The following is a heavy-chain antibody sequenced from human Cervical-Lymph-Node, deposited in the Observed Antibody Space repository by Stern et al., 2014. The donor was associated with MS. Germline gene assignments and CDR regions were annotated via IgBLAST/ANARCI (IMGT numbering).Heavy chain of an antibody. Sequence: EVQLVESGGGLVQPGRSLRLSCAASGFTFDDYAMHWVRQAPGKGLEWVSGISWNSGSIGYADSVKGRFTISRDNAKNSLYLQMNSVRAEDTALYYCAKDIGHYDSSGGPFDIWGQGTMVTVSS. CDR3: AKDIGHYDSSGGPFDI. V-gene: IGHV3-9*01. D-gene: IGHD3-22*01. CDR2: ISWNSGSI. J-gene: IGHJ3*02. CDR1: GFTFDDYA.